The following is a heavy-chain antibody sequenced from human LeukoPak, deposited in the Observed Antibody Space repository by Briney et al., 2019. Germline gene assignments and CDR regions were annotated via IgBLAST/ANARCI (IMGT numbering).Heavy chain of an antibody. Sequence: PGRSLRLSCAASGFTFDDYAMHWVRQAPGKGLEWVSGISWNSGSIGYADSVKGRFTISRDNAKNSLYLQMNSLRAEDTALYYCAKDTGPYRSIVGATPAFDIWGQGTMVTVSS. CDR3: AKDTGPYRSIVGATPAFDI. J-gene: IGHJ3*02. V-gene: IGHV3-9*01. CDR1: GFTFDDYA. D-gene: IGHD1-26*01. CDR2: ISWNSGSI.